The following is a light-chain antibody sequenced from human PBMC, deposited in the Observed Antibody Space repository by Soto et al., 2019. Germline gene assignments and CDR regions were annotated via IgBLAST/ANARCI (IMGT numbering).Light chain of an antibody. CDR3: MQGTHQWT. CDR2: KVS. V-gene: IGKV2-30*01. Sequence: DVVMTQSPLSLPVTLGQPASISCRSSQSLVYRDGNTYLNWFHQRPGQSPRRLIYKVSNRDSGVPDRFSGSGSGTDFTLKISRVEAEDVGVYYCMQGTHQWTFGQGTKVEIK. CDR1: QSLVYRDGNTY. J-gene: IGKJ1*01.